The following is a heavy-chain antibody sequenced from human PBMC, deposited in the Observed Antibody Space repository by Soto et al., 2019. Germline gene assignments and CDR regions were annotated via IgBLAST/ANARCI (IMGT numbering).Heavy chain of an antibody. Sequence: GGSLRLSCAASGFTFSSYWMHWVRQAPGKGLVWVSRINSDGSSTTYADSVKGRFTISRDNAKNTLYLQMNSLRVEDTAVYYCARDKYYDILTGHYSDHWGPGTMVTVYS. D-gene: IGHD3-9*01. CDR3: ARDKYYDILTGHYSDH. J-gene: IGHJ5*02. CDR1: GFTFSSYW. V-gene: IGHV3-74*01. CDR2: INSDGSST.